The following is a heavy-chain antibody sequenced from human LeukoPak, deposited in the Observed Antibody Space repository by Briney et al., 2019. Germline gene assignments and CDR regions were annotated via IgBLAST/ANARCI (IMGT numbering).Heavy chain of an antibody. CDR1: GFTFSSYG. J-gene: IGHJ4*02. CDR3: AKGLGDTAMVTDY. D-gene: IGHD5-18*01. Sequence: PGGSLRLSCAASGFTFSSYGMHWVRQAPGKGLEWVAVIWYDGSNKYYADSVRGRFTISRDNSKNTLYLQMNSLRAEDTAVYYCAKGLGDTAMVTDYWGQGTLVTVSS. V-gene: IGHV3-33*06. CDR2: IWYDGSNK.